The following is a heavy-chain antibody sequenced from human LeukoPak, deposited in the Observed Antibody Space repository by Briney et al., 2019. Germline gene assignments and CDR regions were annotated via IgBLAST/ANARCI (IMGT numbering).Heavy chain of an antibody. CDR2: IKSKTDGGTT. CDR3: TTQGPYCSSTRCYSIDY. D-gene: IGHD2-2*01. CDR1: GFTFSNAW. Sequence: GGSLRLSCAASGFTFSNAWMSWVLQAPGKGLEWVGRIKSKTDGGTTDYAAPVKGRFTISRYDSKNTLYLRMNSLKTEDRAVYYCTTQGPYCSSTRCYSIDYWGQGTLVTVSS. V-gene: IGHV3-15*01. J-gene: IGHJ4*02.